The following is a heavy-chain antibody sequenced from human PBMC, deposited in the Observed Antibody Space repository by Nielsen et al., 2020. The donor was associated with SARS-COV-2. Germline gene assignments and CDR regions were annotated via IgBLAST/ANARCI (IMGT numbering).Heavy chain of an antibody. CDR2: IYYSGST. CDR3: ARDPNYYYGMDV. J-gene: IGHJ6*02. V-gene: IGHV4-59*12. Sequence: WIRQPPGKGLEWIGYIYYSGSTNYNPSLKSRVTISVDTSKNQFSLKLSSVTAADTAVYYCARDPNYYYGMDVWGQGTTVTVSS.